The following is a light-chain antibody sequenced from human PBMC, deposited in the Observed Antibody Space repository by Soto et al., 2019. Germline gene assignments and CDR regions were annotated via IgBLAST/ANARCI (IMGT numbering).Light chain of an antibody. J-gene: IGKJ3*01. V-gene: IGKV3-15*01. CDR3: QQYNNWPPRGFT. Sequence: EIVMTQSPATLSVSPGERATLSCRASQSVSSNLAWYQQKPGQAPRLLIYGASTRATGIPARLSGSGSGTEFTLTISSLQSEDFAVYYCQQYNNWPPRGFTFVPGTKVDIK. CDR2: GAS. CDR1: QSVSSN.